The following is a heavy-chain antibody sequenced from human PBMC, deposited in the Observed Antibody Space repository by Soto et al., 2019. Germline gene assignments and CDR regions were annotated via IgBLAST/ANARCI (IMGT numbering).Heavy chain of an antibody. Sequence: PGGSLRLSCAASGFTFSSYSMNWVRQAPWKGLEWVSYISSSSSTIYYADSVKGRFTISRDNAKNSLYLQMNSLRAEDTAVYYCARDPGVDDYIWGSYRLDYWGQGTLVTVSS. CDR3: ARDPGVDDYIWGSYRLDY. CDR1: GFTFSSYS. D-gene: IGHD3-16*02. V-gene: IGHV3-48*01. CDR2: ISSSSSTI. J-gene: IGHJ4*02.